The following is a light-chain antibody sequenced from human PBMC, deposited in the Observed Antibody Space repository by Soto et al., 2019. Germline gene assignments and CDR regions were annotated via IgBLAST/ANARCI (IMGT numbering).Light chain of an antibody. CDR2: DAS. J-gene: IGKJ4*01. CDR3: QQRSNGRT. CDR1: QSISNY. Sequence: EIVLTQSPATLSLSPGERATLSCRASQSISNYLAWYQQKRGQAPRLLISDASNRATGIPARFSGSGSGTDFTLTITSLEPEDFAVYYCQQRSNGRTFGGGTKVEIK. V-gene: IGKV3-11*01.